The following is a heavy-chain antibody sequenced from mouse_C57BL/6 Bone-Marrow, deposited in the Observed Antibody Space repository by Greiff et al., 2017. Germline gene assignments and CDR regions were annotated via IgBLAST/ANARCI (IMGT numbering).Heavy chain of an antibody. V-gene: IGHV5-9-1*02. Sequence: EVQLVESGEGLVKPGGSLKLSCAASGFTFSSYAMSWVRQTPEKRLAWVAYISSGGDYIYYADTVKGRFTISRDNARNPLYLQMSSMKSEDTAMYYCTRGIFDYWGQGTTLTVSS. J-gene: IGHJ2*01. CDR3: TRGIFDY. CDR2: ISSGGDYI. CDR1: GFTFSSYA.